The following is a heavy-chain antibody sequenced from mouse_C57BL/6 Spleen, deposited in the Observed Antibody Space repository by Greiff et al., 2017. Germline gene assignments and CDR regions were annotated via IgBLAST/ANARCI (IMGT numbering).Heavy chain of an antibody. CDR3: ARGKWDRGDFDY. V-gene: IGHV3-6*01. J-gene: IGHJ2*01. CDR1: GYSITSGYY. CDR2: ISYDGSN. D-gene: IGHD3-3*01. Sequence: EVQLVESGPGLVKPSQSLSLTCSVTGYSITSGYYWNWIRQFPGNKLEWMGYISYDGSNNYNPSLKNRISITRDTSKNQFFLKLNSVTTEDTATYYCARGKWDRGDFDYWGQGTTLTVSS.